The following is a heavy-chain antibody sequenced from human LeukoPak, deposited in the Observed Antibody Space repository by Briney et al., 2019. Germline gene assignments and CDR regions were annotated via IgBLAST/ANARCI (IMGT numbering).Heavy chain of an antibody. CDR3: ARDESGIYYGYYYYGMDV. Sequence: GGSLRLSCAASGFTFSSYGMHWVRQAPGKGLEWVAVIWYDGSNKYYADSVKGRFTISRDNSKNTLYLQMNSLRAEDTAVYYCARDESGIYYGYYYYGMDVWGQGTTVTVSS. V-gene: IGHV3-33*01. CDR2: IWYDGSNK. D-gene: IGHD1-26*01. J-gene: IGHJ6*02. CDR1: GFTFSSYG.